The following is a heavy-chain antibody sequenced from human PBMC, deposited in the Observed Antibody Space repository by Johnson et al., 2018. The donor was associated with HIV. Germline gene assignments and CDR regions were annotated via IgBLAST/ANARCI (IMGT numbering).Heavy chain of an antibody. J-gene: IGHJ3*01. CDR1: GFTFSSYA. Sequence: VQPGGSLRLSCAASGFTFSSYAMSWVRQAPGKGLEWVSTISGSGGSTYYADSVKGRFTISRDNSKNTLYLQMNRLRAEDTAVYYCAKVGSGYSSSSWGQGTMVTVSS. V-gene: IGHV3-23*01. CDR3: AKVGSGYSSSS. D-gene: IGHD6-13*01. CDR2: ISGSGGST.